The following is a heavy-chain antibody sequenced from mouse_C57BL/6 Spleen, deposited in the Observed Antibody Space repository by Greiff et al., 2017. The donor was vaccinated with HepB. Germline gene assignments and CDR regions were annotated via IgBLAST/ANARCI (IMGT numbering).Heavy chain of an antibody. V-gene: IGHV5-4*01. CDR1: GFTFSSYA. Sequence: EVQVVESGGGLVKPGGSLKLSCAASGFTFSSYAMSWVRQTPEKRLEWVATISDGGSYTYYPDNVKGRFTISRDNAKNNLYLQMSHLKSEDTAMYYCARANYYGSGYAMDYWGQGTSVTVSS. D-gene: IGHD1-1*01. J-gene: IGHJ4*01. CDR2: ISDGGSYT. CDR3: ARANYYGSGYAMDY.